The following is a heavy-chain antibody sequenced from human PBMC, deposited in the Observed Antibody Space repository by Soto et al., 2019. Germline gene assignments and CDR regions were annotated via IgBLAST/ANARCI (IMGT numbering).Heavy chain of an antibody. Sequence: QVQLVESGGGVVQPGRSMRLSCAASGFTFSSYGMHWVRQAPGKGLEWVAVISYDGSNKYYADSVKGRFTISRDNSKNTLYLQMNSLRAEDTAVYYCAKDHGYYDFRSGYLGGLFDPWGQGTLVTVSS. CDR1: GFTFSSYG. D-gene: IGHD3-3*01. CDR2: ISYDGSNK. CDR3: AKDHGYYDFRSGYLGGLFDP. V-gene: IGHV3-30*18. J-gene: IGHJ5*02.